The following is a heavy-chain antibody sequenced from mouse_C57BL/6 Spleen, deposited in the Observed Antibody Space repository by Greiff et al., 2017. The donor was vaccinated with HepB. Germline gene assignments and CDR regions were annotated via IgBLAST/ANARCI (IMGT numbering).Heavy chain of an antibody. CDR2: INPGSGGT. Sequence: LQESGAELVRPGTSVKVSCKASGYAFTNYLIEWVKQRPGQGLEWIGVINPGSGGTNYNEKFKGKATLTADKSSSTAYMQLSSLTSEDSAVYFCARGGRTAQDWFAYWGQGTLVTVSA. CDR3: ARGGRTAQDWFAY. J-gene: IGHJ3*01. CDR1: GYAFTNYL. D-gene: IGHD3-2*02. V-gene: IGHV1-54*01.